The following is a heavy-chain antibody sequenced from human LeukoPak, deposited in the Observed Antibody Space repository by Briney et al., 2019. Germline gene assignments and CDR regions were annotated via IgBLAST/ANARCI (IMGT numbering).Heavy chain of an antibody. CDR3: AKGTGYSSGWTAY. Sequence: GGSLRLSCAASGFTFSTYTMSWVRQAPGKGLEWVSAVSGSGDSTYYADSVKGRFTISRDNSKNTLYLQMNSLRAEDTAIYYCAKGTGYSSGWTAYWGQGTLVTVSS. CDR1: GFTFSTYT. J-gene: IGHJ4*02. CDR2: VSGSGDST. D-gene: IGHD6-19*01. V-gene: IGHV3-23*01.